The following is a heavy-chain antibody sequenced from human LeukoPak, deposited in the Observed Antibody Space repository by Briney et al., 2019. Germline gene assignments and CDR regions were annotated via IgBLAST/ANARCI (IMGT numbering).Heavy chain of an antibody. D-gene: IGHD3-16*01. Sequence: PGGSLRLSCAASGFTFSIYGMSWVRQAPGKGLEGVSAISGNSDRTYYADSVKGRFTISRDNSKNTLYLQMSSLRAEDTAVYYCANWGDYAWGSYPGWGQGTLVTVSS. CDR3: ANWGDYAWGSYPG. CDR1: GFTFSIYG. J-gene: IGHJ4*02. V-gene: IGHV3-23*01. CDR2: ISGNSDRT.